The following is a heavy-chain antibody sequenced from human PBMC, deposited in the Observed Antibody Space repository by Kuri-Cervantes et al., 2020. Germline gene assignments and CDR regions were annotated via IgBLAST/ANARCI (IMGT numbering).Heavy chain of an antibody. D-gene: IGHD1-26*01. J-gene: IGHJ6*02. CDR1: GFTFSDCY. V-gene: IGHV3-11*06. CDR3: AREQGTSTSGMDV. Sequence: GESLKISCAASGFTFSDCYMSWIRQAPGKGLEWVSSISSSSSYIYYADSVKGRFTISRDNAKNSLYLQMDSLRAEDTAVYYCAREQGTSTSGMDVWGQGTTVTVSS. CDR2: ISSSSSYI.